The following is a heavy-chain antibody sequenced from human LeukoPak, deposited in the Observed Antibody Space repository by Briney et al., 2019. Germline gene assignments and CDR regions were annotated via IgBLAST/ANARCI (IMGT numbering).Heavy chain of an antibody. V-gene: IGHV3-23*01. Sequence: GGSLRLSCAASGFTFSSYGMSWVRQAPGKGLEWVSTITRGGDSTYYADSVKGRFTISRDNSKNTLYLQMNSLRAEDTAVYYCARMAAVLDYWGRGTLVTLSS. CDR3: ARMAAVLDY. CDR1: GFTFSSYG. J-gene: IGHJ4*02. D-gene: IGHD5-24*01. CDR2: ITRGGDST.